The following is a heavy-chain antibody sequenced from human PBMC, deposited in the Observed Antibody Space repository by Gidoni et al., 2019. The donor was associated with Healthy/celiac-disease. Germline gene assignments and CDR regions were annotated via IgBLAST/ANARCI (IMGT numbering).Heavy chain of an antibody. Sequence: EVQLVQSGAEVKKPGESLKICCKGSGYSFTSYWIGWVRQMPGNGLEWMGIPNPGDSDTRYSPSFQGQVTISADKSISTAYLQWSSLKASDTAMYYCARARGYSGYDWENWFDPWGQGTLVTVSS. D-gene: IGHD5-12*01. CDR1: GYSFTSYW. V-gene: IGHV5-51*03. CDR2: PNPGDSDT. J-gene: IGHJ5*02. CDR3: ARARGYSGYDWENWFDP.